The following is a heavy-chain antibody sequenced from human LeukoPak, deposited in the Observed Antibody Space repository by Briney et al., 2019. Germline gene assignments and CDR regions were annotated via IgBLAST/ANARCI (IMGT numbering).Heavy chain of an antibody. V-gene: IGHV3-7*03. CDR3: AKSFTSSSSDY. D-gene: IGHD6-13*01. J-gene: IGHJ4*02. Sequence: GGSLRLSCAASGFIFSNYWMTWVRHAPGKGLEWVATIKQDGGEKYYVDSVKGRFTISRDNSENTLYLQMNGLRADDTAVYSCAKSFTSSSSDYWGQGTLVTVSS. CDR1: GFIFSNYW. CDR2: IKQDGGEK.